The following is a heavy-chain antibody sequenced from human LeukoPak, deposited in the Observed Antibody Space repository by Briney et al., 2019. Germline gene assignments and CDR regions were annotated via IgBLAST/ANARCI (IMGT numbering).Heavy chain of an antibody. CDR1: GGSISSYY. Sequence: SETLSLTCTVSGGSISSYYRSWIRQPPGKGLEWIGYIYYSGSTNYNPSLKSRVTISVDTSKNQFSLKLSSVTAADTAVYYCARGMVTIVWGQGTLVTVSS. CDR3: ARGMVTIV. D-gene: IGHD5-24*01. J-gene: IGHJ4*02. V-gene: IGHV4-59*01. CDR2: IYYSGST.